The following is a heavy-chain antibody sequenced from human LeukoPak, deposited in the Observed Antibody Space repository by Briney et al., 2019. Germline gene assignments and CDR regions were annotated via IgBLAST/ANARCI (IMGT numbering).Heavy chain of an antibody. Sequence: GGSLRLSCAASGFTFSSYWMHWVRQAPGKGLVWVSRINSDGSSTSYADSVKGRFTISRDNAKNTLYLHMNSLRAEGTAVYYCARVTMVRGVINMAFDIWGQGTMVTVSS. D-gene: IGHD3-10*01. CDR2: INSDGSST. V-gene: IGHV3-74*01. J-gene: IGHJ3*02. CDR3: ARVTMVRGVINMAFDI. CDR1: GFTFSSYW.